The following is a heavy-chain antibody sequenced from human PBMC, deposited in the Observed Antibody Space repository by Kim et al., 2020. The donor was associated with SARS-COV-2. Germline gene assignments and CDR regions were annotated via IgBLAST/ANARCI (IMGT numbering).Heavy chain of an antibody. J-gene: IGHJ4*02. CDR2: ISGSGGST. CDR3: AKGPVGSSWYSLSFADY. Sequence: GGSLRLSCAASGFTSSSYAMSWVRQAPGKGLEWVSAISGSGGSTYYADSVKVRFTISRDNSKNTLYLQMNSLRAEDTAVDYCAKGPVGSSWYSLSFADYWGQGTLVTVSS. V-gene: IGHV3-23*01. CDR1: GFTSSSYA. D-gene: IGHD6-13*01.